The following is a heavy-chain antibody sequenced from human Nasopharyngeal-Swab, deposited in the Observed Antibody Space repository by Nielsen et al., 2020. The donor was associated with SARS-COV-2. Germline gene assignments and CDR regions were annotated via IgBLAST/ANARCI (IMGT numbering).Heavy chain of an antibody. V-gene: IGHV3-23*01. CDR1: GFTFSDYS. J-gene: IGHJ4*02. CDR3: AKPSPDYGDYGRNY. Sequence: GESLKISCAASGFTFSDYSMNWVRQAPGKGLEWVSAISGSGGSTYYADSVKGRFTISRDNSKNTLYLQMNSLRAEDTAVYYCAKPSPDYGDYGRNYWGQGTLVTVSS. D-gene: IGHD4-17*01. CDR2: ISGSGGST.